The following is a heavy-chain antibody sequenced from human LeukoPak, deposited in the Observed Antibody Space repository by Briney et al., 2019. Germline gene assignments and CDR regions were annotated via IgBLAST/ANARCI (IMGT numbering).Heavy chain of an antibody. CDR1: GFTVSRNY. V-gene: IGHV3-53*01. J-gene: IGHJ4*02. Sequence: PGGSLRLSCAASGFTVSRNYVSWVRQAPGRGLEWVSVIYSGGSTYYADSVKGRFTISRDNSKNTLYLQMNSLRAEDTAVYYCARDSYYGSGSYYRYTFDYWGQGTLVTVSS. CDR2: IYSGGST. D-gene: IGHD3-10*01. CDR3: ARDSYYGSGSYYRYTFDY.